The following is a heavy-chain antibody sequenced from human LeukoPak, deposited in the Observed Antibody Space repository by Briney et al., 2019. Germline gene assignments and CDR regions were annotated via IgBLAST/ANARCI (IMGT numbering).Heavy chain of an antibody. CDR2: ISRSSSSA. Sequence: GGSLRLSCAASGFTFTTYSMIWVRQAPGKGLEWVSYISRSSSSAHYADSVKGRFTISRDNSKNTLYLQMNNLRAEDTAVYYCAKPFIVGATGYYYYYMDVWGKGTTVTVSS. V-gene: IGHV3-48*01. CDR3: AKPFIVGATGYYYYYMDV. CDR1: GFTFTTYS. J-gene: IGHJ6*03. D-gene: IGHD1-26*01.